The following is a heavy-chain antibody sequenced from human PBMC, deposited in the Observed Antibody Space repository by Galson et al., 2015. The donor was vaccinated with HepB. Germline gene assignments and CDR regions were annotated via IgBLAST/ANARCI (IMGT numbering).Heavy chain of an antibody. Sequence: PALVKPTQTLTLTCTVSGFSLRNARMGVSWIRQPPGKALEWLAHIFLNDEKSYSTSLKSRLTISKDTSKSQVVLTMTNMDPVDTATYYCARIVSWEQLVPWFDPWGQGTLVTVSS. CDR1: GFSLRNARMG. CDR3: ARIVSWEQLVPWFDP. J-gene: IGHJ5*02. CDR2: IFLNDEK. D-gene: IGHD6-6*01. V-gene: IGHV2-26*01.